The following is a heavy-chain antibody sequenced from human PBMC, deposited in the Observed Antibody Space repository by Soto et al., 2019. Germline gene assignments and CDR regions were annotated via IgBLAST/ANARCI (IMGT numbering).Heavy chain of an antibody. J-gene: IGHJ6*02. CDR1: GGTFSSYA. Sequence: GASVKVSCKASGGTFSSYAISWVRQAPGQGLEWMGGIIPIFGTANYAQKFQGRVTITADESTSTAYMELSSLRSEDTAVYYCARDPAVAGTGGNYYYYGMDVWGQGTTVTVSS. CDR3: ARDPAVAGTGGNYYYYGMDV. D-gene: IGHD6-19*01. CDR2: IIPIFGTA. V-gene: IGHV1-69*13.